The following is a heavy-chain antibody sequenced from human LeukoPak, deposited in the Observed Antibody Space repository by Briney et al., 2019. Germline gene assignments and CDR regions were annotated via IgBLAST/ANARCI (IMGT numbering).Heavy chain of an antibody. V-gene: IGHV1-8*01. CDR1: GYTFTSYD. Sequence: GASVKVSCKASGYTFTSYDINWVRQATGQGLEWMGWMNPNSGNTGYAQKFQGRVTMTRNTSISTAYMELSSLRSEDTAVYYCARVYGDYYYFYMDVWGKGTTVTISS. CDR2: MNPNSGNT. CDR3: ARVYGDYYYFYMDV. J-gene: IGHJ6*03. D-gene: IGHD4-17*01.